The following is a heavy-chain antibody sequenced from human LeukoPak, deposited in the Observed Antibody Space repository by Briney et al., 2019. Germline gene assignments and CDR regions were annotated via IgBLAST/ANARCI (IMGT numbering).Heavy chain of an antibody. CDR2: ISGSGGST. V-gene: IGHV3-23*01. Sequence: GGSLRLSCAASGFTFSSYSMSWVRQAPGKGLEWVSAISGSGGSTYYADSVKGRFTISRDNSKNMVYLQMNSLRAEDTAVYYCARTREQWQVLDYWGQGTLVTVSS. CDR1: GFTFSSYS. J-gene: IGHJ4*02. D-gene: IGHD6-19*01. CDR3: ARTREQWQVLDY.